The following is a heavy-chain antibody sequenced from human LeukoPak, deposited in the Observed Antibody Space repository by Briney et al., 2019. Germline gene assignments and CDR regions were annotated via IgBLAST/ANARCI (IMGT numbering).Heavy chain of an antibody. D-gene: IGHD2-2*01. CDR2: INHSGST. Sequence: SETLSLTCAVYGGSFSGYYWSWIRQPPGKGLEWIGEINHSGSTNYNPSLKSRVTISVDTSKNQFSLKLSSVTAADTAVFYCARLPFPPIVVVPAAILGDAMDVWGQGTTVTVSS. CDR1: GGSFSGYY. J-gene: IGHJ6*02. CDR3: ARLPFPPIVVVPAAILGDAMDV. V-gene: IGHV4-34*01.